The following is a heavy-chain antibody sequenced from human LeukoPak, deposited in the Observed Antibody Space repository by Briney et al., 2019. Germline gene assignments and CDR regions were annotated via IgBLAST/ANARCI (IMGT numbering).Heavy chain of an antibody. D-gene: IGHD3-3*01. J-gene: IGHJ4*02. CDR1: AGPISSFY. CDR2: IYYSGST. V-gene: IGHV4-59*01. CDR3: AREGYDFWSGYPDY. Sequence: SETLSFTCTGYAGPISSFYWSWIRQPPGKGLEWIGYIYYSGSTNYNPSLKSRVTISVDTSKNQFSLKLSSVTAADTAVYYCAREGYDFWSGYPDYWGQGTLVTVSS.